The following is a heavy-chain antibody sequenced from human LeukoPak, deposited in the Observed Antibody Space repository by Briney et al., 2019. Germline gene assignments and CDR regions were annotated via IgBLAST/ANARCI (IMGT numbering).Heavy chain of an antibody. V-gene: IGHV4-4*07. D-gene: IGHD3-3*01. CDR1: GGSIISYY. CDR2: IYSSGST. CDR3: ARDGVGGDFWSGYYAGGHDY. Sequence: SETLSLTCTVSGGSIISYYWTWIRQPAGKGLEWIGRIYSSGSTNYNPSLKSRVTMSVDTSKNQFSLKLSSVTAADTAVYYCARDGVGGDFWSGYYAGGHDYWGQGTLVTVSS. J-gene: IGHJ4*02.